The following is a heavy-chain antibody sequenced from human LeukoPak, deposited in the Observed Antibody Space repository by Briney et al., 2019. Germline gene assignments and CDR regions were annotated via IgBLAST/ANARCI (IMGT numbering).Heavy chain of an antibody. CDR3: AKESPYSSPRNYYFDY. D-gene: IGHD5-18*01. CDR2: ISSNTGRT. J-gene: IGHJ4*02. CDR1: GFTFSSYA. Sequence: GGSLRLSCAASGFTFSSYAMSWVRQAPGKGLEWVSAISSNTGRTYYADSVKGRFTISIDNSKNTLSLQMNSLRAEDTAIYYCAKESPYSSPRNYYFDYWGQGTLVTVSS. V-gene: IGHV3-23*01.